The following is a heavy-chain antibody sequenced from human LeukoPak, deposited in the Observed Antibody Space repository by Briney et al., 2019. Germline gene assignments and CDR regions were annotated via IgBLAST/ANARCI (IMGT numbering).Heavy chain of an antibody. CDR2: INTNTGNP. J-gene: IGHJ3*02. Sequence: ASVKVSCKASGYTFTSYAMNWERQAPGQGLEWMGWINTNTGNPTYAQGFTGRFVFSLDTSVSTAYLQISSLKAEDTAVYYCARVIYDILTGYWGAFDIWGQGTMVTVSS. CDR3: ARVIYDILTGYWGAFDI. V-gene: IGHV7-4-1*02. D-gene: IGHD3-9*01. CDR1: GYTFTSYA.